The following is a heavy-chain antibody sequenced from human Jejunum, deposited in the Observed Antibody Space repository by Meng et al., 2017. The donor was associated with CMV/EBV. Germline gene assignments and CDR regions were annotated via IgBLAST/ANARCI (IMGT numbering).Heavy chain of an antibody. J-gene: IGHJ4*02. CDR1: GFTGGGRH. D-gene: IGHD3-10*01. CDR3: ARDSMKGGGFDQ. V-gene: IGHV3-72*01. Sequence: GAGFTGGGRHMDGFGVPQGKGLEWFGRISNKLKELATQYAASVKGRFTISRDDSRSALDLQMNSLKSEDTAVDFWARDSMKGGGFDQWGQGTLVTVSS. CDR2: ISNKLKELAT.